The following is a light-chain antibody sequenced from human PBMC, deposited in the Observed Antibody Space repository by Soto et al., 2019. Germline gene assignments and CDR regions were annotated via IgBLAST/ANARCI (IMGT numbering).Light chain of an antibody. CDR2: DAS. CDR3: QQYGRSLT. CDR1: QSVTNSY. J-gene: IGKJ4*01. V-gene: IGKV3-20*01. Sequence: EIVLTQSPGTLSLSPGERATLSCRASQSVTNSYLAWYQQKPGQAPRLFIYDASRRATGITDRFSGSGSGTDFTLTISRLQPEDFAVYYCQQYGRSLTFGGGTKVEIK.